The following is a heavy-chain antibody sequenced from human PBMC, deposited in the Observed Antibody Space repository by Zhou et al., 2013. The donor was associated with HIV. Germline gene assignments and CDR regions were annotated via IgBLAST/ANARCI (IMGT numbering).Heavy chain of an antibody. CDR3: ARWAVAVTAHNYGMDV. J-gene: IGHJ6*02. V-gene: IGHV1-18*01. Sequence: QVQLVQSGAEVKKPGASVKVSCKASGYTFTSYGISWVRQAPGQGLEWMGWISAYNGNTNYAQKLQGRVTMTTDKSTSTAYMELRSLRSDDTAVYYCARWAVAVTAHNYGMDVWGQGTTVTVSS. CDR2: ISAYNGNT. CDR1: GYTFTSYG. D-gene: IGHD2-21*02.